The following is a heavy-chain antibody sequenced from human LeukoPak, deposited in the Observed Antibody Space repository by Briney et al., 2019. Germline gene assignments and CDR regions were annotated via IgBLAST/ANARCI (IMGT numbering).Heavy chain of an antibody. D-gene: IGHD2-15*01. V-gene: IGHV4-59*01. J-gene: IGHJ4*02. CDR2: IHYSGDI. Sequence: SETLSLTCTVSGASISTSYWYWIRQPPGKGLEWIGYIHYSGDINYNPSLKSRVTISAYTSKNQLSLKLSSVTAADTAVYYCARVGCSGGSCYPAYWGQGTLVTVSS. CDR3: ARVGCSGGSCYPAY. CDR1: GASISTSY.